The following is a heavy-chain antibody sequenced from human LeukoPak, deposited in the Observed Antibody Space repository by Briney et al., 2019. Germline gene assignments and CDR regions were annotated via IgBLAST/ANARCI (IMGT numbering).Heavy chain of an antibody. CDR1: GGSFSGYY. Sequence: SETLPLTCAVYGGSFSGYYWSWIRQPPGKGLEWIGEINHSGSTNYNPSLKSRVTISVDTSKNQFSLKLSSVTAADTAVYYCARAGDSGSYDVKNWGQGTLVTVSS. D-gene: IGHD1-26*01. J-gene: IGHJ4*02. V-gene: IGHV4-34*01. CDR2: INHSGST. CDR3: ARAGDSGSYDVKN.